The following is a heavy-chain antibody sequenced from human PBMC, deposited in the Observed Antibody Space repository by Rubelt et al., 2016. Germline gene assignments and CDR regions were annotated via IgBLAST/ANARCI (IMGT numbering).Heavy chain of an antibody. CDR2: IYSGGST. V-gene: IGHV3-53*01. CDR3: ARERARSLGDY. CDR1: GFTVSSNY. J-gene: IGHJ4*02. D-gene: IGHD7-27*01. Sequence: RLSCAASGFTVSSNYMSWVRQAPGKGLEWVSVIYSGGSTYYADSVKGRFTISRDNSKNTLYLQMNSLRAEDTAVYYCARERARSLGDYWGQGTLVTVSS.